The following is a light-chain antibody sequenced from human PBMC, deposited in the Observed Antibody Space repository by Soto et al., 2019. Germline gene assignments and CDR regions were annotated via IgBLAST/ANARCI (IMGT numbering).Light chain of an antibody. CDR3: AAWDDSLNGYV. CDR1: SSNIGSNT. J-gene: IGLJ1*01. CDR2: SNN. V-gene: IGLV1-44*01. Sequence: QSVLTQPPSASGTAGQKFTISCSGSSSNIGSNTVNWYQQLPGTAPKLLIFSNNQRPSGVPDRFSGSKSGTSASLAISGLQSEDEADYYCAAWDDSLNGYVFGTGTKVTVL.